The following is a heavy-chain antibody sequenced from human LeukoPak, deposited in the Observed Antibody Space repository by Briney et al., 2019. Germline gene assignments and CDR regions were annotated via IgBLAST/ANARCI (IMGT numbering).Heavy chain of an antibody. CDR2: ISSSGSII. CDR1: GFTFSDYY. V-gene: IGHV3-11*01. J-gene: IGHJ5*02. CDR3: ARGPQYYDFWSGYSP. Sequence: GGSLRLSCAASGFTFSDYYMSWVRQAPGKGLEWVSYISSSGSIIYYADSVKGRFTISRDNAKNSLYLQMNSLRAEDTDVYYCARGPQYYDFWSGYSPWGQGTLVTVSS. D-gene: IGHD3-3*01.